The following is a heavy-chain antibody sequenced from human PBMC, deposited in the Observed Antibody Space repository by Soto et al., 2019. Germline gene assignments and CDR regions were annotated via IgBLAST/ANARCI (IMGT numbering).Heavy chain of an antibody. J-gene: IGHJ4*02. CDR2: IIPIFGTA. V-gene: IGHV1-69*01. CDR1: GGTFSSYA. Sequence: QVQLVQSGAEVKKPGSSVKVSCKASGGTFSSYAISWVRQAPGQGLEWMGGIIPIFGTANYAQKFQGRVTITADESTSTAYMELSSLRSEDTAVYYCARDGGAYCGGDCYEYYCDYWGQGTLVTVSS. D-gene: IGHD2-21*02. CDR3: ARDGGAYCGGDCYEYYCDY.